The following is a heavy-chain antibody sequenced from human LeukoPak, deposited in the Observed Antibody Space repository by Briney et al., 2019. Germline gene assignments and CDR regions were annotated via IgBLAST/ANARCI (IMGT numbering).Heavy chain of an antibody. CDR1: GYSFTSYW. V-gene: IGHV5-51*01. Sequence: GEPLKISCKGSGYSFTSYWIGWVRQMPGKGLEWMGIIYPGDSDTRYSPSFQGQVTISADKSISTAYLQWSSLKASDTAMYYCATAYDSSGYYYDAFDIWGQGTMVTVSS. CDR3: ATAYDSSGYYYDAFDI. D-gene: IGHD3-22*01. J-gene: IGHJ3*02. CDR2: IYPGDSDT.